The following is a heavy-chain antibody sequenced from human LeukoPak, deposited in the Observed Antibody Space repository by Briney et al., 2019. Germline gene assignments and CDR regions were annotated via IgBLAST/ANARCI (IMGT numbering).Heavy chain of an antibody. Sequence: SETLSLTCTVSGGSISSGSYYWTWIRQPAGKGLEWIGRMYTSGSTNYNPSLKTRVTISVDTSKNQFSLKLSSVTAADTAVYYCARRGTTLGIGYWGQGTLVTVSS. D-gene: IGHD4-23*01. CDR3: ARRGTTLGIGY. J-gene: IGHJ4*02. CDR2: MYTSGST. CDR1: GGSISSGSYY. V-gene: IGHV4-61*02.